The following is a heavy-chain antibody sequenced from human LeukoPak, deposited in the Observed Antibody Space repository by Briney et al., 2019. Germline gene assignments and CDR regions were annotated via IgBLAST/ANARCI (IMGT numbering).Heavy chain of an antibody. CDR2: ISSSSSYI. Sequence: GGSLRLSCAASGFTFSSYSMNWVRQAPGKGLEWVSSISSSSSYIYYADSVKGRFTISRDNAKNSLYLQMNSLRAEDTAVYYCARVSIAAHYYYGMDVWGKGTTVTVFS. CDR3: ARVSIAAHYYYGMDV. V-gene: IGHV3-21*01. CDR1: GFTFSSYS. J-gene: IGHJ6*04. D-gene: IGHD6-6*01.